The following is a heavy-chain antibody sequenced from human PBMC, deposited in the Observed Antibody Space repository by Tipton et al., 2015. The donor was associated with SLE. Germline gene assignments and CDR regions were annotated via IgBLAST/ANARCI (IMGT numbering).Heavy chain of an antibody. J-gene: IGHJ6*02. CDR3: ARDRIPVYSGSYLAGFYYGMDV. D-gene: IGHD1-26*01. CDR1: GDSMSSANW. Sequence: TLSLTCAVSGDSMSSANWWSWVRQAPGKGLEWIGEIYHSGITNYKSSLKSGVIISVDKSKNQVSLKLSSVTAADTAVYYCARDRIPVYSGSYLAGFYYGMDVWGQGTAVTVSS. V-gene: IGHV4-4*02. CDR2: IYHSGIT.